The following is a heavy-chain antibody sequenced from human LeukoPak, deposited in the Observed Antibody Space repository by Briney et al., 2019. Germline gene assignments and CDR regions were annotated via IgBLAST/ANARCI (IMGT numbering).Heavy chain of an antibody. D-gene: IGHD2-15*01. V-gene: IGHV4-4*07. CDR1: GGSISSYY. Sequence: SETLSLTCTVSGGSISSYYWSWIRQPAGKGLEWIGRIYTSGSTNYNPSLKSRVTMSVDTSKNQSSLKLSSVTAADTAVYYCARVDCSGGSCYPHYYYYMDVWGKGTTVTVSS. J-gene: IGHJ6*03. CDR2: IYTSGST. CDR3: ARVDCSGGSCYPHYYYYMDV.